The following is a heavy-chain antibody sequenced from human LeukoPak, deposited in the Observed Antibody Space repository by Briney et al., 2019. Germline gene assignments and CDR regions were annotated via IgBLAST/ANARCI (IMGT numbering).Heavy chain of an antibody. CDR3: GRIPAAGSLKGSFDI. Sequence: GESLKISCKGSGYSFTSYGIGWVRQIPGKGLEWMGIIYPGDSDTTYSPSFQGQVTISADKSISTAYLQWSSLKASDSAMYYCGRIPAAGSLKGSFDIWGQGTMVTVSS. V-gene: IGHV5-51*01. D-gene: IGHD6-13*01. CDR1: GYSFTSYG. J-gene: IGHJ3*02. CDR2: IYPGDSDT.